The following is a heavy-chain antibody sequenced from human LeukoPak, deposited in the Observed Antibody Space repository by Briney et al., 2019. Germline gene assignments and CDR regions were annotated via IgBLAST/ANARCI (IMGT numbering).Heavy chain of an antibody. J-gene: IGHJ5*02. CDR2: IYYSGST. CDR1: GVSISSYY. V-gene: IGHV4-59*01. Sequence: SETLSLTCTVTGVSISSYYWSWIRQPPGRGLEWIGNIYYSGSTNYNPSLKGRVTISVDTSKNQFSLKLNSVTAADTAVYYCARDLGYCSGGSCYPWFDPWGQGTLVTVSS. CDR3: ARDLGYCSGGSCYPWFDP. D-gene: IGHD2-15*01.